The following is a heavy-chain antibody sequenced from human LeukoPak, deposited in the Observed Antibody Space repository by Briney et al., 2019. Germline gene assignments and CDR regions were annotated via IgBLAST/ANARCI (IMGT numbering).Heavy chain of an antibody. J-gene: IGHJ4*02. Sequence: ASVKVSYKASGYTFTSYDINWVRQATGQGLEWMGWMNPNSGNTGYAQKFQGRVTMTRNTSISTAYMELSSLRAEDTAVYYCARNYYYGSGSYGPSGNYFDYWGQGTLVTVSS. CDR3: ARNYYYGSGSYGPSGNYFDY. CDR2: MNPNSGNT. D-gene: IGHD3-10*01. V-gene: IGHV1-8*01. CDR1: GYTFTSYD.